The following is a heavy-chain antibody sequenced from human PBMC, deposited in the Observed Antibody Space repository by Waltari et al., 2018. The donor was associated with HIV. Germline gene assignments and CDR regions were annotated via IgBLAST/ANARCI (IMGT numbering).Heavy chain of an antibody. V-gene: IGHV3-33*01. CDR2: IGSNK. J-gene: IGHJ1*01. Sequence: QVQLVESGGGVVQPGRSLRLSCAASGFTFRDYDMHWVRQDPGKGLEWVAVIGSNKFYADSVKGRFTISRDNSKNTLYLQMNSLRAEDTAIYYCARVDEPWGQGTLVTVSS. CDR3: ARVDEP. CDR1: GFTFRDYD.